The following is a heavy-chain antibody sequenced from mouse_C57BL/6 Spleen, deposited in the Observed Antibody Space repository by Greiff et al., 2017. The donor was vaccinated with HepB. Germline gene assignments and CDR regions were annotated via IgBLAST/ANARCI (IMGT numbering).Heavy chain of an antibody. CDR2: ISSGSSTI. CDR3: ARRRPFYAMDY. V-gene: IGHV5-17*01. CDR1: GFTFSDYG. Sequence: EVKLMESGGGLVKPGGSLKLSCAASGFTFSDYGMHWVRQAPEKGLEWVAYISSGSSTIYYADTVKGRFTISRDNAKNTLFLQMTSLRSEDTAMYYCARRRPFYAMDYWGQGTSVTVSS. J-gene: IGHJ4*01. D-gene: IGHD2-12*01.